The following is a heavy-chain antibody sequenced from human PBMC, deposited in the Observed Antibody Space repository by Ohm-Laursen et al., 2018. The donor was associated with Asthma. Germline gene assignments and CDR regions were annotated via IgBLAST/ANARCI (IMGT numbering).Heavy chain of an antibody. CDR1: GFTFSTYA. D-gene: IGHD5-24*01. CDR2: ISGSGERT. J-gene: IGHJ4*02. Sequence: SLRLSCAASGFTFSTYAMTWVRQAPGEGLEWLSTISGSGERTYYADSVKGRFSISRDNSKNTLYLQMNSLRAEDTAVYYCAKVSRDGYNFGFDYWGQGTLVTVSS. CDR3: AKVSRDGYNFGFDY. V-gene: IGHV3-23*01.